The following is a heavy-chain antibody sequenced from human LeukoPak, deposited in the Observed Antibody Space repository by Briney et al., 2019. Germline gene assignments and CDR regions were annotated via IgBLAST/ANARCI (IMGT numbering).Heavy chain of an antibody. CDR2: IHPDGSIT. CDR3: APQQAFSPYNWFDP. Sequence: GGSLRLSCVGSGFTISNYWMHWVRQAPGTGLVWVSRIHPDGSITTYADSVKGRFTISRDNTKNTLYLQMNSLRAEDTAVYYCAPQQAFSPYNWFDPWGQGTLVTVSS. J-gene: IGHJ5*02. D-gene: IGHD3-3*02. V-gene: IGHV3-74*03. CDR1: GFTISNYW.